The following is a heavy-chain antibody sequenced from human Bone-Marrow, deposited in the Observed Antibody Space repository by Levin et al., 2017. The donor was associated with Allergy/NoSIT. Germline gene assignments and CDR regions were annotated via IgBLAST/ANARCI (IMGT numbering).Heavy chain of an antibody. V-gene: IGHV1-18*01. CDR2: TSPYTDNS. Sequence: ASVKVSCKASGYSFTAFGITWVRQAPGQGLEWIGWTSPYTDNSQSAQKVQGRLTMTTDTSTNTAYMELTSLRSGDTAVYYCARALTVFGLVTRFDYWGQGSPVIVSS. CDR1: GYSFTAFG. D-gene: IGHD3-3*01. CDR3: ARALTVFGLVTRFDY. J-gene: IGHJ4*02.